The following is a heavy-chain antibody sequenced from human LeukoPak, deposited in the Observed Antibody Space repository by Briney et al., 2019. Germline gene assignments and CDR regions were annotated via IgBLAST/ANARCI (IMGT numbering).Heavy chain of an antibody. D-gene: IGHD3-22*01. CDR3: ARPGDSSGYFEYFQH. J-gene: IGHJ1*01. Sequence: SETLSLTCTVSGGSITSSSYFWGWIRQPPGKGLEWIGSIYHNGSTYYNPSLKSRVSISVDTSKNQFSLKLTSVTAADTAVYYCARPGDSSGYFEYFQHWGQGTLVTVSS. CDR1: GGSITSSSYF. CDR2: IYHNGST. V-gene: IGHV4-39*07.